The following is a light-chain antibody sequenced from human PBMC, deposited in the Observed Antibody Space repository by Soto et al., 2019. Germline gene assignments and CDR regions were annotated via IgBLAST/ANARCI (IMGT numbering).Light chain of an antibody. Sequence: QSVLTQPASVSGSPGQSITISCTGTSSDVGGYNYVSWYQQHPGKAPKLMIYDVSNRPSGVSNRFSGSKSGNTASLTISGLQDEDEADYYCSSYTSSSRVFGGGTKLTVL. CDR3: SSYTSSSRV. CDR2: DVS. CDR1: SSDVGGYNY. V-gene: IGLV2-14*01. J-gene: IGLJ2*01.